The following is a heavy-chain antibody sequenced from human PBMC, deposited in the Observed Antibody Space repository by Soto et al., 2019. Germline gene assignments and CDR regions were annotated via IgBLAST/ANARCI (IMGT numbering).Heavy chain of an antibody. CDR2: VDYSGRT. CDR1: GGSAGRGSSS. Sequence: QVQWQGSAPGLLNPSETLPLTGTASGGSAGRGSSSWAWIRQPPGKGLEGIGKVDYSGRTNYNPPHKSRVAMSLDTSKKQFALRLRSVTAADTAVYYCARSGQYALDIWGHGTMVTVSS. CDR3: ARSGQYALDI. D-gene: IGHD4-4*01. V-gene: IGHV4-61*01. J-gene: IGHJ3*02.